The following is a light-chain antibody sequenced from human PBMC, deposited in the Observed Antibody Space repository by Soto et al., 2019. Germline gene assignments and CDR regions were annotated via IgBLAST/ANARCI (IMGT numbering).Light chain of an antibody. CDR3: QHYNNWPPWT. V-gene: IGKV3-15*01. CDR1: PSISSN. J-gene: IGKJ1*01. Sequence: EIVLPQSPATLSVSPGERATLSCSATPSISSNLAWYQQKPGQAPRLRLYGASTRATGIPARLSGSGSGTEFTLTISSLQSDYFAVYYGQHYNNWPPWTCGQGTKVEIK. CDR2: GAS.